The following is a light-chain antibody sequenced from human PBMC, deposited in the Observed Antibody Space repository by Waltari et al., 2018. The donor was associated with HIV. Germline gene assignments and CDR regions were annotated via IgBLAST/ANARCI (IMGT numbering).Light chain of an antibody. CDR3: QSYDSRLSGSV. CDR2: GNS. V-gene: IGLV1-40*01. CDR1: GSNIGATYD. Sequence: SVLTQPPSVSGAPGQRVTISCSESGSNIGATYDVHWYQPLPGTAPKLLIYGNSTRPSGAPARFPGSKSGTSASLAITGLQPEDEGDYYCQSYDSRLSGSVFGGGTKLTVL. J-gene: IGLJ2*01.